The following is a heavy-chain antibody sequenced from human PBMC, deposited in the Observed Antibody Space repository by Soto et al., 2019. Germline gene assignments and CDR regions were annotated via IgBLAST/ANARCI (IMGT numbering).Heavy chain of an antibody. D-gene: IGHD3-10*01. CDR1: GYTFTAYY. J-gene: IGHJ4*02. Sequence: EASVKVSCKASGYTFTAYYIHWVRQAPGQGLEWMGWINPNGGGTKYAQKFQGRVTMTRDTSINTVYMELTRLTSDDTAVYYCARAVHTMIQGVRFRVDQWGQGTLVTVSS. V-gene: IGHV1-2*02. CDR2: INPNGGGT. CDR3: ARAVHTMIQGVRFRVDQ.